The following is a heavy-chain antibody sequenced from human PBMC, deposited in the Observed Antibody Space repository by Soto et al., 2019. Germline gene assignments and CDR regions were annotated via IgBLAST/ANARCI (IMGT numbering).Heavy chain of an antibody. V-gene: IGHV3-23*01. CDR2: ISGSGGST. CDR3: AKGLWFGELLYNPFDY. J-gene: IGHJ4*02. CDR1: GFTFSSYA. Sequence: GGSLRLSCAASGFTFSSYAMSWVRQAPGKGLEWVSAISGSGGSTYYADSVKGRFTISRDNSKNTLYLQMNSLRAEDTAVYCCAKGLWFGELLYNPFDYWGQGTLVTVSS. D-gene: IGHD3-10*01.